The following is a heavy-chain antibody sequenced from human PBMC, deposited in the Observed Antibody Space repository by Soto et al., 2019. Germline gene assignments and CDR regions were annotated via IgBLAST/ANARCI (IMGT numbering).Heavy chain of an antibody. CDR1: GFTFSNFG. CDR2: ISGDGSVK. V-gene: IGHV3-30*18. D-gene: IGHD1-1*01. Sequence: GGSLRLSCVASGFTFSNFGIHFFRHAPFKWLEWLAGISGDGSVKFYAGSAKGRFTVSRDNPRNSVSLQMNSLRAEDTAIYYCAKYGLETIRASVAFDVWGQGTMVTVSS. J-gene: IGHJ3*01. CDR3: AKYGLETIRASVAFDV.